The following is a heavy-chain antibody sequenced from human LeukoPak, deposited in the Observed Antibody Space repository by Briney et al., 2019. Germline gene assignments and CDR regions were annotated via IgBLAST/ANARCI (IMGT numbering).Heavy chain of an antibody. D-gene: IGHD2-8*01. J-gene: IGHJ4*02. CDR1: GISFSDSY. V-gene: IGHV3-11*01. CDR2: ISGSGSDI. CDR3: STDPRSLIY. Sequence: PGGSLRLSCVVSGISFSDSYRTWIRQTPGKGLEWLAYISGSGSDICYADSVKGRFTISRDNAKNSVYLQMNSLRPEDTALYYCSTDPRSLIYWGQGTLVTVSS.